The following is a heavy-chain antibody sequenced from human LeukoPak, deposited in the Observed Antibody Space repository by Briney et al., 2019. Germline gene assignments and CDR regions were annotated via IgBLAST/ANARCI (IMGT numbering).Heavy chain of an antibody. CDR2: ISYDGSNK. Sequence: GGSLRLSCAASGFTFSSYGMHWVRQAPGKGLEWVAVISYDGSNKYYADSVKGRFTISRDNSKNTLYLQMNSLRAEDTAVYYCAKGGTTVTTVTDYFDYWGQGTLVTVSS. D-gene: IGHD4-17*01. V-gene: IGHV3-30*18. J-gene: IGHJ4*02. CDR3: AKGGTTVTTVTDYFDY. CDR1: GFTFSSYG.